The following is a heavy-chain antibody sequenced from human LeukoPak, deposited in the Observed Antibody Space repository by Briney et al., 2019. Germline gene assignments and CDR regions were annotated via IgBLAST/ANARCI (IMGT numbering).Heavy chain of an antibody. CDR2: INPNSGVT. CDR3: ARGGPNYQDTSGYYHPCDY. V-gene: IGHV1-2*02. D-gene: IGHD3-22*01. J-gene: IGHJ4*02. Sequence: ASVKVSCKASGYTFTGHYMHWVRQAPGQGLEWMGWINPNSGVTNYARKFQGRVTMTRDTSITTAYMELSSLRSDDTAVYHCARGGPNYQDTSGYYHPCDYWGQGTLVTVSS. CDR1: GYTFTGHY.